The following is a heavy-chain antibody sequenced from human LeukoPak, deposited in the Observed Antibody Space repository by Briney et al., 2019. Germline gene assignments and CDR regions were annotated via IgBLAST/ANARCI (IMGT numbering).Heavy chain of an antibody. CDR3: ARSYRGDFWSGYLRFYYYMDV. V-gene: IGHV4-34*01. J-gene: IGHJ6*03. Sequence: SETLSLTCAVYGGSFSGYYWSWIRQPPGKGLEWIGEINHSGSTNYNPSLKSRVTISVDTSKNQFSLKLSSVTAADTAVYYCARSYRGDFWSGYLRFYYYMDVWGKGTTVTVSS. D-gene: IGHD3-3*01. CDR1: GGSFSGYY. CDR2: INHSGST.